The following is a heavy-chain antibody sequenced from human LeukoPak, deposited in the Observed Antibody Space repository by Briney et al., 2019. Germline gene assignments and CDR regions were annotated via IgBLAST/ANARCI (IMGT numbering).Heavy chain of an antibody. Sequence: GGSLRLSCAASGFTFDDYTMHWVRQAPGKGLEGVSLISWDGGSTYYADSVKGRFTISRDDSKNSLYLQMNSLRTEDTALYYCAKGSSSYYYYYGMDVWGQGTTVTVSS. CDR2: ISWDGGST. D-gene: IGHD6-13*01. J-gene: IGHJ6*02. CDR1: GFTFDDYT. CDR3: AKGSSSYYYYYGMDV. V-gene: IGHV3-43*01.